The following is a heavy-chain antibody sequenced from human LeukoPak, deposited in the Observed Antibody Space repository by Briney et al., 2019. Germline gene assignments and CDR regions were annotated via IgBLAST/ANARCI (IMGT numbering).Heavy chain of an antibody. D-gene: IGHD3-3*01. CDR2: IYTSGST. CDR1: GGSISSYY. V-gene: IGHV4-4*07. CDR3: ARLSFWSGYYDFDY. Sequence: KPSETLSLTCTVSGGSISSYYWSWIRQPAGKGLEWIGRIYTSGSTNYNPSLKSRVTMSVDTSKNQFSLKLSSVTAADTAVYYCARLSFWSGYYDFDYWGQGTLVTVSS. J-gene: IGHJ4*02.